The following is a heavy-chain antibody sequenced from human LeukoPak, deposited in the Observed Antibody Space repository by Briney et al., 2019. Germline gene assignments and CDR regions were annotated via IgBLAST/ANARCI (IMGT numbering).Heavy chain of an antibody. D-gene: IGHD1-26*01. Sequence: SETLSLTCTVSGGSISSFTYYWGWIRQPPGKGLEWIGTIYYSGSTYYNPSLKSRVTISVDTSKNQFSPKLSSVTAADTAVYYCARHGRAGSYYEPDFQHWGQGTVVTVSS. J-gene: IGHJ1*01. CDR1: GGSISSFTYY. CDR2: IYYSGST. V-gene: IGHV4-39*01. CDR3: ARHGRAGSYYEPDFQH.